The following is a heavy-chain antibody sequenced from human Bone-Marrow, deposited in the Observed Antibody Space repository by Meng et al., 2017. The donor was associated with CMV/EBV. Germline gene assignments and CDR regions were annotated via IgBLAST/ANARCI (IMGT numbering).Heavy chain of an antibody. CDR2: INPNSGGT. CDR1: GYTFTGYY. D-gene: IGHD3-3*01. CDR3: ARDYDFWSGYYSGYYGMDV. V-gene: IGHV1-2*02. Sequence: ASVKVSCKASGYTFTGYYMHWVRQAPGQGLEWMGWINPNSGGTNYAQKFQGRVTMTRDTSISTAYMELSRLRSDDTAVYYCARDYDFWSGYYSGYYGMDVWGQGTTVTFSS. J-gene: IGHJ6*02.